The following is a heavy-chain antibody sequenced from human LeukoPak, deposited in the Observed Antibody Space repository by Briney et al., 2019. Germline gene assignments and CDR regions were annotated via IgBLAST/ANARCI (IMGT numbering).Heavy chain of an antibody. CDR1: GGTFSSYA. CDR3: ARASSSWYDNWFDP. Sequence: GASVKVSCKASGGTFSSYAISWVRQAPGQALEWMGRIIPILGIANYAQKFQGRVTITADKSTSTAYMELSSLRSEDTAVYYCARASSSWYDNWFDPWGQGTLVTVSS. CDR2: IIPILGIA. V-gene: IGHV1-69*04. D-gene: IGHD6-13*01. J-gene: IGHJ5*02.